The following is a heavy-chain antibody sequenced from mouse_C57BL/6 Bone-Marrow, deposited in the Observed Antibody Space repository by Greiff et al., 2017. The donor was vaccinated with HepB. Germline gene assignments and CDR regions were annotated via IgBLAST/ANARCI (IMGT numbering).Heavy chain of an antibody. D-gene: IGHD2-4*01. J-gene: IGHJ1*03. V-gene: IGHV5-12*01. CDR2: ISNGGGST. CDR1: GFTFSDYY. Sequence: EVKVVESGGGLVQPGGSLKLSCAASGFTFSDYYMYWVRQTPEQRLEWVAYISNGGGSTYYPDTVKGRFTISRDNAKNTLYLQMSRLKSEYTAMYYWASLGVYYDYGYWYFDVWGTGTTVTVSS. CDR3: ASLGVYYDYGYWYFDV.